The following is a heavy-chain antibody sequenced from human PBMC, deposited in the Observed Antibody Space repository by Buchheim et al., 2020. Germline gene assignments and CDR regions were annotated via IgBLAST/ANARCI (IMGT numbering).Heavy chain of an antibody. J-gene: IGHJ4*02. CDR2: INHSGST. D-gene: IGHD1-14*01. V-gene: IGHV4-34*01. Sequence: QVQLQQWGAGLLKPSETLSFTCAVYGGSYSGYHWSWFRQPPGKGLEWIGEINHSGSTNYNPSLKSRVTISVDTSQNPFSLKLSSVTAADTAVYYCARVSAGKVDYWGQGTL. CDR3: ARVSAGKVDY. CDR1: GGSYSGYH.